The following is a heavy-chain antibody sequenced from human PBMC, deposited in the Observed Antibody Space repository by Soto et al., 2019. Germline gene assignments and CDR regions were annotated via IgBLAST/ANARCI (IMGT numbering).Heavy chain of an antibody. D-gene: IGHD3-3*01. CDR1: GYTSTSYD. Sequence: ASVKVSCKASGYTSTSYDINWVRQATGQGLEWMGWMNPNSGNTGYAQKFQGRVTMTRNTSISTAYMELSSLRSEDTAVYYCARNYDFWSGLTYYYYMDVWGKGTTVTVSS. V-gene: IGHV1-8*01. J-gene: IGHJ6*03. CDR2: MNPNSGNT. CDR3: ARNYDFWSGLTYYYYMDV.